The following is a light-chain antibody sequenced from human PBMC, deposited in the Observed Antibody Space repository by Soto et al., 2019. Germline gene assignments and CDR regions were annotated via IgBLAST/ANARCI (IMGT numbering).Light chain of an antibody. CDR1: QDINIY. V-gene: IGKV1-16*02. J-gene: IGKJ4*01. CDR3: QQYKTYPLT. Sequence: DIQMTQSPSSLSASVGDTVTITCRASQDINIYLAWFQQRPGKAPRSLISAASTLQSGVPSKFSGSGSGTDFTLNISSLQPEDFATYYCQQYKTYPLTLGGGTKVEIK. CDR2: AAS.